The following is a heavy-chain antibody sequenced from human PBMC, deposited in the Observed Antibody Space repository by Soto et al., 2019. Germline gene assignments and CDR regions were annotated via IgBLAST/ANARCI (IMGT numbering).Heavy chain of an antibody. CDR1: GSKFSNYA. CDR3: AKDRRAGGNSAFYFDF. CDR2: ISATGGGT. J-gene: IGHJ4*02. Sequence: WGSLRLSCAASGSKFSNYAMSWVRQDPGKGLEWVSLISATGGGTYYADSVKGRFTISRDNSHNTLYLQVHSLTAEDTAVYYCAKDRRAGGNSAFYFDFWGQGAQVTVSS. D-gene: IGHD3-16*01. V-gene: IGHV3-23*01.